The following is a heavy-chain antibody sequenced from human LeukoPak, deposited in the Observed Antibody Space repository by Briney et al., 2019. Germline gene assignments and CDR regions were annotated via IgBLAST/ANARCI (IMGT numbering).Heavy chain of an antibody. D-gene: IGHD3-3*01. CDR2: IYYSGST. J-gene: IGHJ4*02. CDR1: GGSISSYY. V-gene: IGHV4-59*12. Sequence: PSETLSLTCTVSGGSISSYYWSWIRQPPGKGLEWIGYIYYSGSTNYNPSLKSRVTISVDTSKNQFSLKLSSVTAADTAVYYCARETIFGVAFDYWGQGTLVTVSS. CDR3: ARETIFGVAFDY.